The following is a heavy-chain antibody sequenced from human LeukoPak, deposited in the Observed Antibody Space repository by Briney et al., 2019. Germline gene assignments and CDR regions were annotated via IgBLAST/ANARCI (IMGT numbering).Heavy chain of an antibody. V-gene: IGHV3-23*01. CDR3: AKTGSGYYFALTFFDY. CDR1: GFTFSIYA. CDR2: VSGSASDT. J-gene: IGHJ4*02. Sequence: PGGSLRLSCAASGFTFSIYAMSWVRQAPGKGLEWVAAVSGSASDTNYADSVKGRFTISRDNSKNTLYLQMNSLRAGDTAVYYCAKTGSGYYFALTFFDYWGQGTLVTVSS. D-gene: IGHD3-22*01.